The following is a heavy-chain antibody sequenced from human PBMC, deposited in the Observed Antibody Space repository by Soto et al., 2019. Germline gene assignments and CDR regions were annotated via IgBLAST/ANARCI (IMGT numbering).Heavy chain of an antibody. CDR1: GFTFSNYA. J-gene: IGHJ3*02. D-gene: IGHD3-3*01. Sequence: PGGSLRLSCAASGFTFSNYAMTWVRQAPGKGLEWVSSISGSGDTTYYAGSVKGRFTISRDNSKNALFLQMNSLRDEDTAVFYCAKGDRLNFYDAFDTWGQGTIGTGSS. CDR3: AKGDRLNFYDAFDT. CDR2: ISGSGDTT. V-gene: IGHV3-23*01.